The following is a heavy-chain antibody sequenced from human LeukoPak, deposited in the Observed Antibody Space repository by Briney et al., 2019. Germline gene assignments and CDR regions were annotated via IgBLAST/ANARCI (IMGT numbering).Heavy chain of an antibody. CDR2: IYYSGST. V-gene: IGHV4-59*01. J-gene: IGHJ6*04. CDR3: AREAHYYGSGSFVDV. D-gene: IGHD3-10*01. CDR1: GGSLSSYY. Sequence: AETLSLTCTVSGGSLSSYYWRWIRQPPGKGREWIGYIYYSGSTNYNPSLKSRVTISVDTSKNQFSLKLSSVTAADTAVYYCAREAHYYGSGSFVDVWGKGPTVTISS.